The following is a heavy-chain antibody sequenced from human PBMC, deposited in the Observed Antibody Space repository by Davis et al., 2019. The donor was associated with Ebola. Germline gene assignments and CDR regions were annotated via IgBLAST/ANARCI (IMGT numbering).Heavy chain of an antibody. CDR3: ARVYTDPFDY. J-gene: IGHJ4*02. CDR1: GFTFSSYV. V-gene: IGHV3-30*04. D-gene: IGHD2-2*02. Sequence: PGGSLRLSCAASGFTFSSYVMHWVRQAPGKGLEWVAVISYDGSNNHYADSVKGRFTISRDNSKNTLYLQMNSLRAEDTAVYYCARVYTDPFDYWGQGTLVTVSS. CDR2: ISYDGSNN.